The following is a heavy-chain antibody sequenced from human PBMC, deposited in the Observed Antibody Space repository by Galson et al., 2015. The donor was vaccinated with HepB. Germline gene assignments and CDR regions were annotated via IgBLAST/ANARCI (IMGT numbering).Heavy chain of an antibody. CDR2: ISSSGSTI. CDR1: GFTFSDYY. J-gene: IGHJ2*01. Sequence: SLRLSCAASGFTFSDYYMSWIRQAPGKELEWVSYISSSGSTIYYADSVKGRFTISRDNAKNSLYLQMNSLRAEDTAVYYCASGPPGDSSGYYPGWYFDLWGRGTLVTVSS. D-gene: IGHD3-22*01. V-gene: IGHV3-11*01. CDR3: ASGPPGDSSGYYPGWYFDL.